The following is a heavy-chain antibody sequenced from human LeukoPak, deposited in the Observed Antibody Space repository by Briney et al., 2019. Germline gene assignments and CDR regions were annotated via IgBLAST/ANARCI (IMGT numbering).Heavy chain of an antibody. D-gene: IGHD2-21*02. J-gene: IGHJ4*02. CDR3: AKDMAYCGGDCYWFDY. V-gene: IGHV3-23*01. CDR2: ISGSGGST. Sequence: PGASLILSCAASGFTFSSYAMNWVRQAPGKGLEWVSAISGSGGSTYYADSVKGRFTISRDNSKNMLYLQMNSLRAEDTAVYYCAKDMAYCGGDCYWFDYWGQGTLVTVSS. CDR1: GFTFSSYA.